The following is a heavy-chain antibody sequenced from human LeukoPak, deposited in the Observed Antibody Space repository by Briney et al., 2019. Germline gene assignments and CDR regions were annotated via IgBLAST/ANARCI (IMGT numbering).Heavy chain of an antibody. J-gene: IGHJ4*02. CDR3: ARSTIFGVAYFDY. D-gene: IGHD3-3*01. Sequence: EASVKVSCKASGYTFTGYYMHWVRQAPGQGLEWMGWINPNSGGTNYAQKFQGRVTMTRDTSISTAYMELSRLRSDDTAVYYCARSTIFGVAYFDYWGQGTLVTVSS. V-gene: IGHV1-2*02. CDR1: GYTFTGYY. CDR2: INPNSGGT.